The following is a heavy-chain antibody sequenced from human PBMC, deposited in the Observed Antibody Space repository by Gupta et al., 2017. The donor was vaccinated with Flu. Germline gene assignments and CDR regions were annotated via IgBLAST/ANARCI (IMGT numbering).Heavy chain of an antibody. J-gene: IGHJ4*02. D-gene: IGHD6-13*01. V-gene: IGHV4-59*08. Sequence: QVQLQESGPGLVKPSETLSLTCTVPGGSISSYSWSWIRPPPGKGLEWIGYIYYSGSTNYNPSLKSRVTISVYTSKNQFSLKLSSVTAADTAVYYCAGALVRWGIAAAGIFDYWGQGTLVTVSS. CDR2: IYYSGST. CDR3: AGALVRWGIAAAGIFDY. CDR1: GGSISSYS.